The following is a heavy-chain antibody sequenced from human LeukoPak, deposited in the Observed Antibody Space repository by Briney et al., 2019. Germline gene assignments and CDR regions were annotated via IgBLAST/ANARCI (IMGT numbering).Heavy chain of an antibody. V-gene: IGHV4-59*01. J-gene: IGHJ5*02. CDR3: ARDPSGYHDSSGYL. CDR2: IYSSGST. Sequence: SETLSLTCTVAGGSITSYYWSWIRQPPGKGLEWIGYIYSSGSTNYNPSLKSRVTISVDTSKNQFSLKLSSVTAADTAVCYCARDPSGYHDSSGYLWGQGTLVTVSS. CDR1: GGSITSYY. D-gene: IGHD3-22*01.